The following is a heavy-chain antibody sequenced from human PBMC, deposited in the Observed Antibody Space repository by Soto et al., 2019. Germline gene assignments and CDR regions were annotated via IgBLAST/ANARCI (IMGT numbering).Heavy chain of an antibody. V-gene: IGHV4-4*07. D-gene: IGHD1-26*01. CDR1: RASIYTYS. CDR3: ATIVGEFDY. CDR2: IYSSGSA. J-gene: IGHJ4*02. Sequence: SAALALSCTVSRASIYTYSWTWIRQPAGKGLQWIGHIYSSGSANYSPSLKSRVSMSVDSSKNQISLKLSSVTAADTAVYYCATIVGEFDYWGQGTLVTVSS.